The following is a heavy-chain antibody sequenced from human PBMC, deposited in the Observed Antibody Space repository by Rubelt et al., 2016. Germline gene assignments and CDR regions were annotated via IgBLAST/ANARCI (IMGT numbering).Heavy chain of an antibody. J-gene: IGHJ4*02. D-gene: IGHD1-26*01. CDR1: GYTFISYG. CDR2: ISADNGKT. V-gene: IGHV1-18*04. Sequence: QVQLVQSGAEVKKPGASVKVSCKASGYTFISYGVTWVRQAPGQGLEWMGWISADNGKTYYSGKVQGRGTMTTDTSTSTAYMELMSLRSDDTAVYYCARSARNSGSYSIYWGQGTLVTVSS. CDR3: ARSARNSGSYSIY.